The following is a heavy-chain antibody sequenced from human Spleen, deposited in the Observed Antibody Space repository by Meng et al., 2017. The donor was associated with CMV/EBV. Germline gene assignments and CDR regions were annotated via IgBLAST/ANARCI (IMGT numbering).Heavy chain of an antibody. V-gene: IGHV4-39*01. CDR1: GGFFSSTTYY. D-gene: IGHD2/OR15-2a*01. CDR3: ARHPEYGWLDP. Sequence: TCSVSGGFFSSTTYYWGWIRQPPGKGLEWIASVYSSGRIYYNQSLKSRVTTSVDTSKNLFSLKLSSVTAADTAVYYCARHPEYGWLDPWGQGTLVTVSS. CDR2: VYSSGRI. J-gene: IGHJ5*02.